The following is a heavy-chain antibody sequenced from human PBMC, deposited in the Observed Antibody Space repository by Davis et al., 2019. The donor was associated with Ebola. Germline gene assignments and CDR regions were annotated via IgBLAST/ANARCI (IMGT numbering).Heavy chain of an antibody. CDR3: ARDIVVVPAAFYYYYGMDV. J-gene: IGHJ6*02. CDR1: GFTFSSYG. CDR2: ISYDGSNK. V-gene: IGHV3-30*03. D-gene: IGHD2-2*01. Sequence: GESLKISCAASGFTFSSYGMHWVRQAPGKGLEWVAVISYDGSNKYYADSVKGRFTISRDNSKNTLYLQMNSLRAEDTAVYYCARDIVVVPAAFYYYYGMDVWGQGTTVTVSS.